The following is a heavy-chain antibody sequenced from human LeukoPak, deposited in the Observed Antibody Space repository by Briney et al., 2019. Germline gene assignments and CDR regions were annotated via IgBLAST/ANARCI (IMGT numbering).Heavy chain of an antibody. Sequence: SQTLSLTCAISGDSVSSNSATWNWIRQFPSRGLEWLGRTYYRSKWYNDYAVSMKSRITINPDTSKNQFSLQLNSVTPEDTAVYYCARDLVAGHWYFDLWGRGTLVTVSS. J-gene: IGHJ2*01. V-gene: IGHV6-1*01. D-gene: IGHD2-21*01. CDR2: TYYRSKWYN. CDR3: ARDLVAGHWYFDL. CDR1: GDSVSSNSAT.